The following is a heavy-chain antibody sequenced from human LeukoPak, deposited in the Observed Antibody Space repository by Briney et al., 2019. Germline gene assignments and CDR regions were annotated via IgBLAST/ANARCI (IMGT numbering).Heavy chain of an antibody. CDR2: IYYSGST. Sequence: KPSETLSLTCTVSGGSISSSSYYWGWIRQPPGKGLEWIGSIYYSGSTYYNPSLKSRVTISVDTSKNQFSLKLSSVTAADTAVYYCAASSGWYRGSADYWGQGTLVTVSS. CDR3: AASSGWYRGSADY. D-gene: IGHD6-19*01. V-gene: IGHV4-39*07. CDR1: GGSISSSSYY. J-gene: IGHJ4*02.